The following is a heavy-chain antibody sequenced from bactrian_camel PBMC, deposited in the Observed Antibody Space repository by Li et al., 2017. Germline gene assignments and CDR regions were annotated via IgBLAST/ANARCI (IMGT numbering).Heavy chain of an antibody. CDR1: GYTYSGYC. J-gene: IGHJ6*01. CDR3: ALATYVLPGPACRSRSDFPY. D-gene: IGHD4*01. V-gene: IGHV3S55*01. CDR2: FGSDGST. Sequence: HVQLVESGGGSVQVGGSLRLSCAASGYTYSGYCMGWFRQAPGKERETVATFGSDGSTSYADPVTARFTISKDNAKNTLDLQMNSLKPEDTAMYYCALATYVLPGPACRSRSDFPYWGQGTQVTVS.